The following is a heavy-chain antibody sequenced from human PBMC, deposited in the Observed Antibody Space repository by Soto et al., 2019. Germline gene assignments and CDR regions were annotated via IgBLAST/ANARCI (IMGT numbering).Heavy chain of an antibody. V-gene: IGHV4-30-2*01. CDR3: ARQVMGDSYYFDY. D-gene: IGHD2-21*01. J-gene: IGHJ4*02. CDR2: IHHSGNT. Sequence: SETLSLTCAVSGGSMSSGAYSWTWIRQPPGKDLEWIGYIHHSGNTFSNPSLRSRVTISVDRSKNHLSLRLSSVTAADTAVYYRARQVMGDSYYFDYWGRGTLVTVSS. CDR1: GGSMSSGAYS.